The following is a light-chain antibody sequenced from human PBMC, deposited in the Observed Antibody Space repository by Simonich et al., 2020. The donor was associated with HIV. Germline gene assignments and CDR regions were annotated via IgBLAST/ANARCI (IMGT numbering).Light chain of an antibody. CDR1: QSVSSN. J-gene: IGKJ4*01. V-gene: IGKV3-15*01. CDR2: GAS. CDR3: QQYNNWLRT. Sequence: EIVMTQSPATLSVSPGERATLSCRASQSVSSNLAWYQLKPGQAHRLLIYGASTRATCIPARFSGSGSGTEFTLTISSMQSEDFAVYYCQQYNNWLRTFGGGTKVEIK.